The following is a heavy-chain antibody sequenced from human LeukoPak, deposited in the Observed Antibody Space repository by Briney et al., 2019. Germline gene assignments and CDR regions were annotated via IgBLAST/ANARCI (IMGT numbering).Heavy chain of an antibody. CDR1: GYTFTGYY. Sequence: ASVKVSCKASGYTFTGYYMHWVRQAPGQGLEWMGWINPNSGGTNYAQKFQGRVTMTRDTSISTAYMELSRLRSDDTAVYYCARVSIAVAGIPLDYWGQGTLVTVSS. CDR2: INPNSGGT. V-gene: IGHV1-2*02. J-gene: IGHJ4*02. D-gene: IGHD6-19*01. CDR3: ARVSIAVAGIPLDY.